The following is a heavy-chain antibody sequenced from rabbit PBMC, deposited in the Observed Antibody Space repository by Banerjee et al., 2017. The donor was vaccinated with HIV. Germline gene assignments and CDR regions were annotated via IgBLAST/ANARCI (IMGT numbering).Heavy chain of an antibody. D-gene: IGHD6-1*01. CDR2: IYAGSSDIT. CDR1: GFDFSSYG. CDR3: AGEGHYIYGYGGYAFDP. J-gene: IGHJ2*01. Sequence: QEQLVESGGGLVQPGGSLKLSCKASGFDFSSYGVSWVRQAPGKGLEWIACIYAGSSDITHYASWAKGRLPVSETTSTTVTLQMASLAAADTAPYFCAGEGHYIYGYGGYAFDPRGPGTLVTVS. V-gene: IGHV1S45*01.